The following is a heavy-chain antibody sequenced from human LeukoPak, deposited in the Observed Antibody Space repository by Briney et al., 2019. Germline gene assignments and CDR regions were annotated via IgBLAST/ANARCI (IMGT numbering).Heavy chain of an antibody. J-gene: IGHJ6*03. CDR2: ISSSGSTI. Sequence: QPGGSLRLSCAASGFTFSSYEMNWVRQAPGKGLEWVSYISSSGSTIYYADSVKGRFTISRDNAKNSLYLQMNSLRAEDTAVYYCARTGTRGAIRGYYMDVWGKGTTVTISS. V-gene: IGHV3-48*03. D-gene: IGHD3-10*01. CDR3: ARTGTRGAIRGYYMDV. CDR1: GFTFSSYE.